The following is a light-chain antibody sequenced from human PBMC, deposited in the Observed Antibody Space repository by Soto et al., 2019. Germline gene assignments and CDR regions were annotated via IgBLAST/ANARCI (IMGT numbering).Light chain of an antibody. CDR1: QSVRSSY. CDR3: QQYGSSPLT. V-gene: IGKV3-20*01. CDR2: GAS. Sequence: EIVLTQSPGTLSLSPGERATLSCRASQSVRSSYLAWYQQKPGQAPRLLIYGASSRATGIPDRFSGSGSGTDFTLTISRLELEDFGVYYCQQYGSSPLTFGGGTKVEIK. J-gene: IGKJ4*01.